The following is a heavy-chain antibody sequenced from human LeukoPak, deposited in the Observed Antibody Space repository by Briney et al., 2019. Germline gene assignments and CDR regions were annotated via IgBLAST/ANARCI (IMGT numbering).Heavy chain of an antibody. CDR2: INTDGSTT. Sequence: GGSLRLSCAASGFTFSSYWMHWVRQAPGKGLEWVSRINTDGSTTNYADSVKGRVTISRDSAKNTLCLQMNSLRAEDTAVYFCARAGYYRFDYWGQGTLVTVSS. D-gene: IGHD3-9*01. J-gene: IGHJ4*02. CDR1: GFTFSSYW. CDR3: ARAGYYRFDY. V-gene: IGHV3-74*01.